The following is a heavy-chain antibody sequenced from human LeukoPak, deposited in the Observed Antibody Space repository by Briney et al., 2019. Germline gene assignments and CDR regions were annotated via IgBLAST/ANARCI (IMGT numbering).Heavy chain of an antibody. D-gene: IGHD5-18*01. CDR1: GFTFSASA. CDR3: SRLFDTAIDY. CDR2: IRSKGNSCAT. V-gene: IGHV3-73*01. J-gene: IGHJ4*02. Sequence: GGSLKLSCAASGFTFSASAIHWVRQASGKGLEWVGRIRSKGNSCATAYAASVKGRFTISRDDSRNTAYLQMNSLKTEDTAVYYCSRLFDTAIDYWGQGTLVTVSS.